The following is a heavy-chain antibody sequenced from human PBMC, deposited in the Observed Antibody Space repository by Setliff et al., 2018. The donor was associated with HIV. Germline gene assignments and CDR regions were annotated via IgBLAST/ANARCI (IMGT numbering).Heavy chain of an antibody. J-gene: IGHJ6*02. CDR2: ISSSGSTI. Sequence: GGSLRLSCAASGFTFSSYEMNWVRQAPGKGLEWVSYISSSGSTIYYADSVKGRFTISRDNAKNSLYLQINSLRGDDTAVYYCARDGGREMATTYYYYYGMDVWGQGTTVTVS. CDR1: GFTFSSYE. V-gene: IGHV3-48*03. CDR3: ARDGGREMATTYYYYYGMDV. D-gene: IGHD5-12*01.